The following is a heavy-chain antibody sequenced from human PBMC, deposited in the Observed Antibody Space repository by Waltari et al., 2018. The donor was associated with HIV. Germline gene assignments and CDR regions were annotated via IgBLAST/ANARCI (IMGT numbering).Heavy chain of an antibody. J-gene: IGHJ5*02. Sequence: VETGGGLFRFGESLRLSCDISGFDISNTFITWVRQAPGERPERLSVIYTDGSTHYADSVKGRFTISRDSPNKRVYLRMTSLIVEDTATYYCTKGVRYFDPWGQGTHVIVS. D-gene: IGHD3-10*02. V-gene: IGHV3-53*02. CDR3: TKGVRYFDP. CDR2: IYTDGST. CDR1: GFDISNTF.